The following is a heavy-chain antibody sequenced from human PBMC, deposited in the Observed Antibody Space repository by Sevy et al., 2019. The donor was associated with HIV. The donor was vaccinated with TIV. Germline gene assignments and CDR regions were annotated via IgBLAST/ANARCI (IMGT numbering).Heavy chain of an antibody. CDR3: ARDPRMYGDYLLAYFDS. CDR1: GFTPSTYG. Sequence: GVSLRLSCAASGFTPSTYGMHWVRQAPGKGLEWVAVIGYDGSNKYYADSVKGRFTISRDNSKNTLFLQMDSLRAEDTAVYYCARDPRMYGDYLLAYFDSWGQGTLVTVSS. D-gene: IGHD2-8*01. V-gene: IGHV3-33*01. CDR2: IGYDGSNK. J-gene: IGHJ4*02.